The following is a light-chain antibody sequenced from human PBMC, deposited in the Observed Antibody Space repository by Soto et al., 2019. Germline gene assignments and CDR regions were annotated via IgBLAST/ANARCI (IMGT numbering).Light chain of an antibody. J-gene: IGKJ2*01. CDR3: KQFKSYPNI. V-gene: IGKV1-9*01. CDR1: QAISGY. Sequence: IQLTQSPSSLSASVGDRVTITCRASQAISGYLVWYQQNPGQAPKLLIYAASTLQSGVPSRFSGSGSGTDFTLPISGRPPAVFATYYFKQFKSYPNIFGRGPKLEIK. CDR2: AAS.